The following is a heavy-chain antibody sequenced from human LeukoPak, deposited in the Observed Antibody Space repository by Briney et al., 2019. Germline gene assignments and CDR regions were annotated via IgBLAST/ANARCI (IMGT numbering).Heavy chain of an antibody. J-gene: IGHJ4*02. V-gene: IGHV1-46*01. CDR1: GYTFTGYY. Sequence: ASVKVSCKASGYTFTGYYMHWVRQAPGQGLEWMGIINPSGGSTSYAQKFQGRVTMTRDTSTSTVYMELSSLRSEDTAVYYCASNTAMVTGFDYWGQGTLVTVSS. CDR3: ASNTAMVTGFDY. D-gene: IGHD5-18*01. CDR2: INPSGGST.